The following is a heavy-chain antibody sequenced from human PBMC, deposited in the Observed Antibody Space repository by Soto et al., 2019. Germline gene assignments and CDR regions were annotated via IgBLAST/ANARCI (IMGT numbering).Heavy chain of an antibody. V-gene: IGHV1-18*01. Sequence: QVQLVQSGAEVKKPGASVKVSCKASGYTFTSYGISWVRQAPGQGLEWMGWISAYNGNTNYAQKLQGRVTMTTDTSTSTAYMELRSLRSDATAVYYCARESIAVAGPLSYYGMDVWGQGTTVTVSS. CDR1: GYTFTSYG. CDR2: ISAYNGNT. J-gene: IGHJ6*02. CDR3: ARESIAVAGPLSYYGMDV. D-gene: IGHD6-19*01.